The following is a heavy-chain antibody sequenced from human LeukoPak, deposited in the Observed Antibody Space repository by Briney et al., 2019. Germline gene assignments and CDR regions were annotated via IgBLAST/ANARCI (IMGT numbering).Heavy chain of an antibody. CDR3: AKPMVVTAIFPDLDY. Sequence: NPSETLSLTCAVSGGSISSSNWWSWVRQPPGKGLEWIGEIYHSGSTNYNPSLKSRVTISVDKSKNQFSLKLSSVTAADTAVYYCAKPMVVTAIFPDLDYWGQGTPVTVSS. D-gene: IGHD2-21*02. J-gene: IGHJ4*02. V-gene: IGHV4-4*02. CDR1: GGSISSSNW. CDR2: IYHSGST.